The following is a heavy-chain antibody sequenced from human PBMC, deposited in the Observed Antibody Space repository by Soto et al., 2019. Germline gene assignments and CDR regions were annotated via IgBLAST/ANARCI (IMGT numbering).Heavy chain of an antibody. CDR3: VTIRHCTNGVCYAEC. V-gene: IGHV4-39*01. Sequence: SETLSLTCTVSGGSISSSSHYWGWIRQPPGKGLEWIATIYHSGNTYYNPALQSRVTISVDMSKNQFSLNLRSVTAAETAVYNCVTIRHCTNGVCYAECWGQGTQVTVSS. CDR1: GGSISSSSHY. D-gene: IGHD2-8*01. CDR2: IYHSGNT. J-gene: IGHJ4*02.